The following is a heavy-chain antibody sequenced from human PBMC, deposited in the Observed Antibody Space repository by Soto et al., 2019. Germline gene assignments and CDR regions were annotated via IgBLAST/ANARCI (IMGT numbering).Heavy chain of an antibody. V-gene: IGHV4-30-2*01. CDR1: GGSITSGNSYS. CDR3: ARAVTPYFGTWFDP. D-gene: IGHD3-10*01. J-gene: IGHJ5*02. CDR2: ISHTGST. Sequence: LSLTCSVSGGSITSGNSYSWSWIRQPPGKGLEWIGSISHTGSTSYNPSLKSRVSMSVDKSKNQFSLKLSSVTAADMAVYYCARAVTPYFGTWFDPWGQGALATVSS.